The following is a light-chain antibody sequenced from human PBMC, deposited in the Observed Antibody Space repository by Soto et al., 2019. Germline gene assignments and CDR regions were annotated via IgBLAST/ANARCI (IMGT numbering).Light chain of an antibody. V-gene: IGKV3-15*01. CDR1: QSVSDN. CDR3: QQYNNWPIT. CDR2: GAS. J-gene: IGKJ5*01. Sequence: IVMTQSPATPSVSPGERATLSCRASQSVSDNLAWYQQKPGQAPRLFIYGASARATGIPARFSGSGSGTEFTLTISSLQSEDFAVYYCQQYNNWPITFGQGTRLEIK.